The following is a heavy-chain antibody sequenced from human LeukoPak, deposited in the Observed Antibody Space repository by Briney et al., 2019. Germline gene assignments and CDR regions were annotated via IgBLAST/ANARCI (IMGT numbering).Heavy chain of an antibody. CDR1: GFTFSSYE. Sequence: TGGSLRLSCAASGFTFSSYELNWVRQAPGKGLEWVSYISGSATVIYYADSVKGRFTISRDNTKNSLFLQLSRLRAEDTAVYYCVREGVGYSYGYAYWGEGTPVSVSS. J-gene: IGHJ4*02. D-gene: IGHD5-18*01. CDR3: VREGVGYSYGYAY. V-gene: IGHV3-48*03. CDR2: ISGSATVI.